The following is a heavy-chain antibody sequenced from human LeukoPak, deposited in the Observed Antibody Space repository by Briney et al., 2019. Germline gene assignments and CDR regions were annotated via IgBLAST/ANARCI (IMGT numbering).Heavy chain of an antibody. J-gene: IGHJ4*02. V-gene: IGHV4-39*07. Sequence: SETLSLTCTVSGGSISSSSYYWGWIRQPPGKGLEWIGSIYYSGSTYYNPSLKSRVTISVDTSKNQFSLKLSSVTAADTAVYYCARDSPIVGATKGVFDYWGQGTLVTVSS. CDR3: ARDSPIVGATKGVFDY. CDR1: GGSISSSSYY. D-gene: IGHD1-26*01. CDR2: IYYSGST.